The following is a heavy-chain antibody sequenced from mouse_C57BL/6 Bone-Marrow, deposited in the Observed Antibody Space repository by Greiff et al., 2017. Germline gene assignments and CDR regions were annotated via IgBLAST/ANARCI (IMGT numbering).Heavy chain of an antibody. Sequence: QVQLQQPGAELVKPGASVKLSCKASGYTFTSYWMQWVKQRPGQGLEWIGEIDPSDSYTNYNQKFKGKATLTVDTSSSTAYMQLSSLTSEDSVVYYCARSPRYGSSDGDDFDYWGQGTTRTVSS. D-gene: IGHD1-1*01. CDR2: IDPSDSYT. CDR1: GYTFTSYW. CDR3: ARSPRYGSSDGDDFDY. V-gene: IGHV1-50*01. J-gene: IGHJ2*01.